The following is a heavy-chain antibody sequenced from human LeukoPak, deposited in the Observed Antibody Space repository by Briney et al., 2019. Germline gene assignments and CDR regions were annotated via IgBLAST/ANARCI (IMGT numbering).Heavy chain of an antibody. CDR1: GFTFDDYA. D-gene: IGHD3-22*01. Sequence: PGRSLRLSCAASGFTFDDYAMHWVRQAPGKGLEWVSGISWNSGSIGYADSVKGRFTISRDNAKNSLYLQMNSLRAEDTALYYCAKDYYYDSSGFGYWGQGTLVTVSS. CDR3: AKDYYYDSSGFGY. V-gene: IGHV3-9*01. CDR2: ISWNSGSI. J-gene: IGHJ4*02.